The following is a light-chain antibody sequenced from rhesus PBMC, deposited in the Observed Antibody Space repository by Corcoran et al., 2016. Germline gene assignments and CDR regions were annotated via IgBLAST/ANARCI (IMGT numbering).Light chain of an antibody. Sequence: QAALTQARSVSGSPGPSVTISCTGASSDIGTYNYVSWYQQHPGTAPKLIIYEVSQRPSGVSDRFSASKSANTASLTISGLQAVDEADYYCASYGGSDTYIFGVGTRLTVL. V-gene: IGLV2-32*02. J-gene: IGLJ1*01. CDR1: SSDIGTYNY. CDR3: ASYGGSDTYI. CDR2: EVS.